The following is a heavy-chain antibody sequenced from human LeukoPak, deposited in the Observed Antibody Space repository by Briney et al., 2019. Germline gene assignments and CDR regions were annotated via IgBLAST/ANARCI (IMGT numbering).Heavy chain of an antibody. CDR1: GFTFSSYS. D-gene: IGHD1-26*01. J-gene: IGHJ3*02. CDR3: ARDPSGTYYPRVSGALDI. Sequence: PGGSLRLSCAASGFTFSSYSMNWVRQAPGKGLEWVSSISSISSYIYYADSVKGRFTVSRDNAKNSLYLQMDSLRAEDTGVYYCARDPSGTYYPRVSGALDIWGQGTMVTVSS. V-gene: IGHV3-21*01. CDR2: ISSISSYI.